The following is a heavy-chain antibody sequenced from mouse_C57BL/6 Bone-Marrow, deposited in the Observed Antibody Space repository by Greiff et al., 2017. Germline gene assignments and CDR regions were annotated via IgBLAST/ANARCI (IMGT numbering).Heavy chain of an antibody. Sequence: QVQLQQPGAELVMPGASVKLSCKASGYTFTSYWMHWVKQRPGQGLEWVGEIDPSDSYTNYNHKFKGKSTLTVDKSSSTAYMQLSSRTSEDSAVYYCARGGVYYGFAYWGQGTLVTVSA. J-gene: IGHJ3*01. CDR3: ARGGVYYGFAY. D-gene: IGHD1-1*01. CDR2: IDPSDSYT. CDR1: GYTFTSYW. V-gene: IGHV1-69*01.